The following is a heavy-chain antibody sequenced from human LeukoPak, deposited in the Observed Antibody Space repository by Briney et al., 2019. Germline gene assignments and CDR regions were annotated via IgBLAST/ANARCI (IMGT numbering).Heavy chain of an antibody. D-gene: IGHD3-10*01. CDR3: AREVLTYYYGSGSAYYFDY. J-gene: IGHJ4*02. Sequence: ASVKVSCKASGYTFTSYGISWVRQAPRQGLEWMGWISAYNGNTNYAQKLQGRVTMTTDTSTSTAYMELRSLRSDDTAVYYCAREVLTYYYGSGSAYYFDYWGQGTLVTVSS. CDR1: GYTFTSYG. V-gene: IGHV1-18*04. CDR2: ISAYNGNT.